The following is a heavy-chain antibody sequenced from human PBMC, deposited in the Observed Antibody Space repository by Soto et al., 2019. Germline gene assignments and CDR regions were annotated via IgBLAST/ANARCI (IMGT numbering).Heavy chain of an antibody. CDR1: GYTFTSYG. Sequence: VASVKVSCKASGYTFTSYGISWVRQAPGQGLEWMGGIIPIFGTANYAQKFQGRVTITADESTSTAYMELSSLRSEDTAVYFCARGVKYGAYSRWFDPWGQGTLVTVSS. CDR2: IIPIFGTA. D-gene: IGHD4-17*01. CDR3: ARGVKYGAYSRWFDP. J-gene: IGHJ5*02. V-gene: IGHV1-69*13.